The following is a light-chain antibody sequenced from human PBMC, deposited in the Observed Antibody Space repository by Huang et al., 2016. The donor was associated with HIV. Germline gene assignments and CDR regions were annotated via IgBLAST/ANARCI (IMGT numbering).Light chain of an antibody. CDR2: DAS. Sequence: DIQMTQSPSSLSASVGDRVTITCQASQDISNYLNWYQQKPGKAPKLLMYDASNLERGVPSRFSGSGSGTDFTFTISSLQPEDIATYYCQQYNNLPCTSGQGTKLEIK. V-gene: IGKV1-33*01. CDR3: QQYNNLPCT. J-gene: IGKJ2*02. CDR1: QDISNY.